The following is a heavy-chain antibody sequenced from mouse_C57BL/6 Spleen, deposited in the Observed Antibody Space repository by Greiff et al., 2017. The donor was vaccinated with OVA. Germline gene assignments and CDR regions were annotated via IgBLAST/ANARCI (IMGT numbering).Heavy chain of an antibody. V-gene: IGHV5-12*01. CDR2: ISNGGGST. J-gene: IGHJ4*01. CDR1: GFTFSDYY. CDR3: ARQHPMGYAMDY. Sequence: EVKVEESGGGLVQPGGSLKLSCAASGFTFSDYYMYWVRQTPEKRLEWVAYISNGGGSTYYPDTVKGRFTISRDNAKNTLYLQMSRLKSEDTAMYYCARQHPMGYAMDYWGQGTSVTVSS. D-gene: IGHD2-3*01.